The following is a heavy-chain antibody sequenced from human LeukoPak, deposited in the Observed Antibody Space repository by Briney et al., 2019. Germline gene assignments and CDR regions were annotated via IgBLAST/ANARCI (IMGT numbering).Heavy chain of an antibody. D-gene: IGHD4-23*01. CDR1: GGSISSGGYY. CDR2: IYYSGST. V-gene: IGHV4-31*03. CDR3: ARDYYVGNPAYYFDY. Sequence: PSETLSLTCTVSGGSISSGGYYWNWLRQHPGKGLEWIGCIYYSGSTYYNPSLKSRVTISVDTSKNQFSLRLSSVTAADTAVYYCARDYYVGNPAYYFDYWGQGTPVTVSS. J-gene: IGHJ4*02.